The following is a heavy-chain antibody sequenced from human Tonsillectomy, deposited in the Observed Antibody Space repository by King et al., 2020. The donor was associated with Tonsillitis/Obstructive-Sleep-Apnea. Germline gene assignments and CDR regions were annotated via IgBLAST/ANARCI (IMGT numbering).Heavy chain of an antibody. D-gene: IGHD3-3*01. CDR3: ARNYDFCSAYYTLDY. CDR1: GFSLSNARMG. Sequence: TLKESGPVLVKPTETLTLTCTVSGFSLSNARMGVSWIRQPPGKALEWLAHIFSNDEKSYSTSLKSRLTISKDTSKSQVVLTMTNTDPADTATYYCARNYDFCSAYYTLDYWGQGTLVTVSS. V-gene: IGHV2-26*01. J-gene: IGHJ4*02. CDR2: IFSNDEK.